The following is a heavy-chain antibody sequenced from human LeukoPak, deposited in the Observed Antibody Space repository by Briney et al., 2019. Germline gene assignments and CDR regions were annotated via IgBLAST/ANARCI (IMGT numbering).Heavy chain of an antibody. J-gene: IGHJ5*02. V-gene: IGHV4-59*01. CDR2: IYYSGST. D-gene: IGHD3-10*01. CDR3: ARDTVEYYYGSGSYHWFDP. Sequence: ETLSLTCTVSGGPISSSYWSWIRQPPGKGLEWIGYIYYSGSTNYNPSLKSRVTISVDTSKNQFSLKLSSVTAADTAVYYCARDTVEYYYGSGSYHWFDPWGQGTLVTVSS. CDR1: GGPISSSY.